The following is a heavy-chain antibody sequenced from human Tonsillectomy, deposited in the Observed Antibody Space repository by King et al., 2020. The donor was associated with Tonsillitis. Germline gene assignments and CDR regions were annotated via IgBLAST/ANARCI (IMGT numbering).Heavy chain of an antibody. CDR1: GFTFSTYS. D-gene: IGHD1-26*01. CDR3: ARDTGSVSGSLVPLVIADAFDI. J-gene: IGHJ3*02. V-gene: IGHV3-21*01. Sequence: VQLVESGGGLVKPGGSLRLSSAASGFTFSTYSMNWVRQAPGKGLEWVSSISSSSSYIYYADSVKGRFTISRDNAKNSLYLQMNSLRAEDTAVYYCARDTGSVSGSLVPLVIADAFDIWGQGTMVTVSS. CDR2: ISSSSSYI.